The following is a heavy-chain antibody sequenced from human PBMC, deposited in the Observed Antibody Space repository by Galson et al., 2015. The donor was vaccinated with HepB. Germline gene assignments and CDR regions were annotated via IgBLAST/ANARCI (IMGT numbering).Heavy chain of an antibody. Sequence: LRLSCAASGFTFSSYAMHWVRQAPGKGLEWVAVISYDGSNKYYADSVKGRFTISRDNSKNTLYLQMNSLRAEDTAVYYCVVQYDAFDIWGQGTMVTVSS. CDR3: VVQYDAFDI. CDR2: ISYDGSNK. V-gene: IGHV3-30-3*01. J-gene: IGHJ3*02. D-gene: IGHD4-11*01. CDR1: GFTFSSYA.